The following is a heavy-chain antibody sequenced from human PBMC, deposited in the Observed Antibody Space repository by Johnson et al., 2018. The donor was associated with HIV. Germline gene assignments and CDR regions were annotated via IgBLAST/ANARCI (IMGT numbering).Heavy chain of an antibody. CDR2: IRYDGSNK. J-gene: IGHJ3*02. V-gene: IGHV3-30*02. CDR3: AKGRWEATTYDDAFDI. CDR1: GFTFSSSG. D-gene: IGHD1-26*01. Sequence: QMLLVESGGGVVQPGRSLRLSCAASGFTFSSSGMHWVRQAPGKGLEWVAFIRYDGSNKYYADSVTGRFTISRDNSKNTLYLQMNSLRAEDTAVYYCAKGRWEATTYDDAFDIWGQGTMVTVSS.